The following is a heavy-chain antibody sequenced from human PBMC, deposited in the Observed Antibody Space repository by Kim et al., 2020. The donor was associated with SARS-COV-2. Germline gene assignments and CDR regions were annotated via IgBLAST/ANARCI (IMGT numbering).Heavy chain of an antibody. CDR3: AKDGGYYYDSSGYYFGY. CDR1: GFTFSSYA. V-gene: IGHV3-23*01. Sequence: GGSLRLSCAASGFTFSSYAMSWVRQAPGKGLEWVSAISGSGGSTYYADSVKGRFTISRDNSKNTLYLRMNSLRAEDTAVYYCAKDGGYYYDSSGYYFGYWGQGTLVTVSS. J-gene: IGHJ4*02. D-gene: IGHD3-22*01. CDR2: ISGSGGST.